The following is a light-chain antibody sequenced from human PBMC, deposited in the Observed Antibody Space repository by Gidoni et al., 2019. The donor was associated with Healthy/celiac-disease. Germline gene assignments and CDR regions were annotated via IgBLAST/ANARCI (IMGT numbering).Light chain of an antibody. V-gene: IGKV3-11*01. CDR3: QQRSNWPRT. Sequence: EIVLTPSPATLSLSPGERATLSCRASQSLSSYLAWDHQKPGQAPRLLICDASDRATGIPGRFSGSGSGIDFTLTISSLEPEAFAVYYCQQRSNWPRTFGQXTKVEIK. J-gene: IGKJ1*01. CDR2: DAS. CDR1: QSLSSY.